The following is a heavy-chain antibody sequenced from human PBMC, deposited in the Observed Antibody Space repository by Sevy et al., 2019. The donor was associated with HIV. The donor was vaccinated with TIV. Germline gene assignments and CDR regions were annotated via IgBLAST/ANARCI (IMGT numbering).Heavy chain of an antibody. V-gene: IGHV3-30*18. J-gene: IGHJ4*02. CDR1: GFTFSSYG. CDR2: ISYDGSNK. D-gene: IGHD3-10*01. Sequence: GGSLRLSCAASGFTFSSYGMHWVRQAPGKGLEWVAVISYDGSNKYYADSVKGRFTISRDNFKNTLYLQMNSLRAEDTAVYYCANSGPSYLDYWGQGTLVTVSS. CDR3: ANSGPSYLDY.